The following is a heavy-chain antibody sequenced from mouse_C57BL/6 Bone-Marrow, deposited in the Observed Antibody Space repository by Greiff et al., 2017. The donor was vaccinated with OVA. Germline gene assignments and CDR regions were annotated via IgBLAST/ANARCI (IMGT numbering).Heavy chain of an antibody. J-gene: IGHJ1*03. CDR2: ISYSGST. CDR1: GYSITSDY. D-gene: IGHD1-1*01. V-gene: IGHV3-8*01. CDR3: ARDTTVVAPHWYFDV. Sequence: DVKLVESGPGLAKPSQTLSLTCSVTGYSITSDYWNWIRKFPGNKLEYMGYISYSGSTYYNPSLKSRISITRDTSKNQYYLQLNSVTTEDTATYYCARDTTVVAPHWYFDVWGTGTTVTVSS.